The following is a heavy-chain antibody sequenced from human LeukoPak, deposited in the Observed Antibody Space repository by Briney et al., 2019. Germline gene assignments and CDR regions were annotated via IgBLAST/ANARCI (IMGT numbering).Heavy chain of an antibody. CDR1: GYTFTSYD. CDR3: ARAPLSGSGPGGGRDY. D-gene: IGHD3-10*01. V-gene: IGHV1-8*01. CDR2: MNPNSGNT. Sequence: ASVKVSCKASGYTFTSYDINWVRRATGQGLEWMGWMNPNSGNTGYAQKFQGRVTMTRNTSISTAYMELSSLRSEDTAVYYCARAPLSGSGPGGGRDYWGQGTLVTVSS. J-gene: IGHJ4*02.